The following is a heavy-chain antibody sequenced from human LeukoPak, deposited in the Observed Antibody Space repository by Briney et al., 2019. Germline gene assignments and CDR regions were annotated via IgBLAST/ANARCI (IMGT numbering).Heavy chain of an antibody. J-gene: IGHJ6*02. CDR3: AREGVGGAYGMDV. CDR2: VNPNGGGT. V-gene: IGHV1-2*02. D-gene: IGHD2-21*01. CDR1: GYTFSSYY. Sequence: ASVKVSCKASGYTFSSYYIHWVRQAPGQGREGRGWVNPNGGGTNYAQKFKDRVTMTRDTSISTAYMELSSLQSDDTAVYYCAREGVGGAYGMDVWGQGTTVTVSS.